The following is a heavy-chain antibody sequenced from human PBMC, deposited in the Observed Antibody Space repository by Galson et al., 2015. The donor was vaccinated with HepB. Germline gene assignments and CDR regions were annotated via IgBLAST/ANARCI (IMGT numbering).Heavy chain of an antibody. CDR3: ARFSGTRVVFTFCLDV. CDR2: IGYDGSSV. V-gene: IGHV3-33*01. CDR1: AFDFSVHG. D-gene: IGHD3-10*01. J-gene: IGHJ6*02. Sequence: SLRLSCAASAFDFSVHGMHWVRQAPGKGLEWVAVIGYDGSSVFYADSVKGRFSISRDNSENTLYLQMNYLRAEDKGVYFCARFSGTRVVFTFCLDVWVQGTTLTVSS.